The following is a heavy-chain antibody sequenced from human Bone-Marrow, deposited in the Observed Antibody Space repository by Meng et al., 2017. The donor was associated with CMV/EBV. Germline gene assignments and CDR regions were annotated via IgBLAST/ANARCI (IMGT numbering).Heavy chain of an antibody. CDR2: IYYSGST. CDR1: GGSISSYY. Sequence: GSLRLSCAVSGGSISSYYWSWIRQPPGKGLEWIGYIYYSGSTNYNPSLKSRVTTSVDTSKNQFSLKLSSVTTADTAVYYCARHGGHGITMIVGFDYWGQGTLVTVSS. D-gene: IGHD3-22*01. V-gene: IGHV4-59*08. J-gene: IGHJ4*02. CDR3: ARHGGHGITMIVGFDY.